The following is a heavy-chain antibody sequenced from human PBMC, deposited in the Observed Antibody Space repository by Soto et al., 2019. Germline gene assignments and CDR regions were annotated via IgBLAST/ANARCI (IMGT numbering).Heavy chain of an antibody. CDR2: IYYSGST. J-gene: IGHJ2*01. V-gene: IGHV4-59*08. Sequence: QVQLQESGPGLVKPSETLSLTCTVSGGSISSYYWSWIRQPPGKGLEWIGYIYYSGSTNYNPSLKSRVTMSVGTSKHQFSLKLSSVTAADTAVYYCARRSGGGYWYFDLWGRGTLVTVSS. CDR3: ARRSGGGYWYFDL. CDR1: GGSISSYY.